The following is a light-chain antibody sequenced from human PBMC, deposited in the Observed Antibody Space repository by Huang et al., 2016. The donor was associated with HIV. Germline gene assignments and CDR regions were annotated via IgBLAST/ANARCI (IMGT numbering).Light chain of an antibody. CDR1: QRVATN. V-gene: IGKV3-15*01. Sequence: EIIMTQSPATLSLSPGEGAFLSCRANQRVATNLAGYLHMTGQSPRILIFGASTRASGLPGRFIGSGSGTQFTLTVSGLQSEDFAVYYCQQYHNWPYTFGQGTKLEI. CDR2: GAS. CDR3: QQYHNWPYT. J-gene: IGKJ2*01.